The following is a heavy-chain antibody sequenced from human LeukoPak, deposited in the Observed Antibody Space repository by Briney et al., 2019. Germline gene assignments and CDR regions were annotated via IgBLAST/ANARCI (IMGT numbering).Heavy chain of an antibody. CDR3: SRESMTVTTRYYWYFDL. J-gene: IGHJ2*01. CDR1: GFTFSSSD. CDR2: IGTAGDT. Sequence: GGSLRLSCAGSGFTFSSSDMPWVRQATGKGLEWVSAIGTAGDTYYADSVKGRFTISRENSKNSLYLQMNSLRAGDTAVYYFSRESMTVTTRYYWYFDLWGRGTLVTVSS. V-gene: IGHV3-13*01. D-gene: IGHD4-17*01.